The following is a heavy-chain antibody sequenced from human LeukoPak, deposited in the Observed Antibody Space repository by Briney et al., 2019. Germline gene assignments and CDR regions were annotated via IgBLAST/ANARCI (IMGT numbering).Heavy chain of an antibody. V-gene: IGHV3-11*06. Sequence: GGSLRLSRAASGFTFSDYYMSWIRQAPAKGLEWVSYISSTSSYTNYADSVKGRLTISRDNAKNSLYLQMNSRRAEDTAVYYCARGGYSSSPDYWGRGTLVTVSS. CDR1: GFTFSDYY. J-gene: IGHJ4*02. CDR3: ARGGYSSSPDY. D-gene: IGHD6-13*01. CDR2: ISSTSSYT.